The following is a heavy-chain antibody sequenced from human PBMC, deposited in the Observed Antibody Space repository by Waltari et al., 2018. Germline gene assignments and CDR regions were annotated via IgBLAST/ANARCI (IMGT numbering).Heavy chain of an antibody. CDR2: IYYSGNT. D-gene: IGHD3-10*01. V-gene: IGHV4-59*01. CDR3: ARGGSGSRANFDC. Sequence: QVQLQESGPGLVKPSETLSLTCTVPCGSFTTFYLNWFRQPPGKVLEWIGNIYYSGNTNYSPSLKSRVTISVDTSKNQFSLNLSSVTAADTAVYYCARGGSGSRANFDCWGQGTLVTVSS. J-gene: IGHJ4*02. CDR1: CGSFTTFY.